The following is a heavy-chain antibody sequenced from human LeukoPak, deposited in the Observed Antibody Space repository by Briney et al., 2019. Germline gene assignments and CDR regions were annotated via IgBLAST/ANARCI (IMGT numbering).Heavy chain of an antibody. D-gene: IGHD3-3*01. J-gene: IGHJ4*02. CDR2: IWYDGSNK. CDR1: GFTFSSYG. V-gene: IGHV3-33*01. Sequence: QPEGSLRLSCAASGFTFSSYGMHWVRQAPGKGLEWVAVIWYDGSNKYYADSVKGRFTISRDNSKNTLYLQMNSLRAEDTAVYYCARGSFAYYHFWSGYDGDYWGQGTLVTVSS. CDR3: ARGSFAYYHFWSGYDGDY.